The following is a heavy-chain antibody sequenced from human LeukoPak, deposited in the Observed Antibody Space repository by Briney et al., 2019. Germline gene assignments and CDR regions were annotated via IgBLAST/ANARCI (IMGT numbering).Heavy chain of an antibody. CDR1: GFTFSSYG. J-gene: IGHJ4*02. Sequence: GGSLRFSCAASGFTFSSYGMHWVRQAPGKGLEWVAVIWYDGSNKYYADSVKGRFTISRGNSKNTLYLQMNSLRAEDTAVYYCARDVGRPGYYFDYWGQGTLVTVSS. CDR2: IWYDGSNK. D-gene: IGHD6-6*01. V-gene: IGHV3-33*01. CDR3: ARDVGRPGYYFDY.